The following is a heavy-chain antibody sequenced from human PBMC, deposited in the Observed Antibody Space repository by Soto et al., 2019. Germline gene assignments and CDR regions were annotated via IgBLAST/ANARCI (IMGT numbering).Heavy chain of an antibody. V-gene: IGHV3-53*01. D-gene: IGHD6-19*01. CDR2: IYSGGTT. Sequence: EVQLVESGGGLIQPGGSLRLSCAASGFTVSNNYMTWVCQAPGKGLEWVSLIYSGGTTYYADSVKGRFTISRDHSRNTLYLQMNSLRGEDTAVYYCARGGYSSGWYIDYWGQGTLVTVSS. J-gene: IGHJ4*02. CDR1: GFTVSNNY. CDR3: ARGGYSSGWYIDY.